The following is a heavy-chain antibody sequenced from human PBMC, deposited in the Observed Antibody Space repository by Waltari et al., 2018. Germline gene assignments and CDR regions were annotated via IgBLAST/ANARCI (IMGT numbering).Heavy chain of an antibody. CDR3: ARTEPGCLFNS. CDR2: TYYRSKWYN. J-gene: IGHJ4*02. V-gene: IGHV6-1*01. Sequence: QVQLQQSGPGLVKPSQTISLTCSIPGDSVYSNTAAWNWIRPSPSRGLEWLGRTYYRSKWYNDYAVSVKSRITINPDTSKNQFSLQLNSVTPEDTAVYYCARTEPGCLFNSWGQGTLVTVSS. D-gene: IGHD7-27*01. CDR1: GDSVYSNTAA.